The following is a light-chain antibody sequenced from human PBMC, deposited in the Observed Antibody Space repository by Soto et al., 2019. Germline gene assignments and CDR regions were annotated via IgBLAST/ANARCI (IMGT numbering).Light chain of an antibody. J-gene: IGKJ5*01. CDR2: DAS. CDR1: LSVSVY. V-gene: IGKV3-11*01. Sequence: EIVTTQSTCTLHFPPGHSATLYCTTSLSVSVYLDWYQQKPGQAPRLLISDASNRATGIPARFSGSGSGTDFTLTISSLEPEDFAVYYCHQRQYWPPITFGQGTRLEIK. CDR3: HQRQYWPPIT.